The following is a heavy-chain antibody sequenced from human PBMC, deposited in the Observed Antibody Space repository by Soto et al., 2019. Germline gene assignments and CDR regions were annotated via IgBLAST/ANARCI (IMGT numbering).Heavy chain of an antibody. CDR3: ARVGALGSSSCFDY. CDR1: GGSFSGHY. Sequence: SETLSLTCAVSGGSFSGHYWSWIRQPPGKGLEWIGELNHSGSTNYNPSLKSRVSISVDTSKNQFSLKLSSVTAADTAVYFCARVGALGSSSCFDYWGQGTLVTVSS. J-gene: IGHJ4*02. D-gene: IGHD6-13*01. V-gene: IGHV4-34*01. CDR2: LNHSGST.